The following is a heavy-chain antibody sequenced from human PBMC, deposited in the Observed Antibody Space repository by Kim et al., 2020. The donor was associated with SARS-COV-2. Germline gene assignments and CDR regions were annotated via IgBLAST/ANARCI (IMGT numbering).Heavy chain of an antibody. Sequence: SETLSLTCAVYGGSFGGYYWSWIRQPPGKGLEWIGEINHSGSTNYNPSLKSRVTISVDTSKNQFSLKLSSVTAADTAVYYCARVGGYYSHLGYWGQGTLV. CDR1: GGSFGGYY. V-gene: IGHV4-34*01. CDR3: ARVGGYYSHLGY. CDR2: INHSGST. J-gene: IGHJ4*02. D-gene: IGHD3-22*01.